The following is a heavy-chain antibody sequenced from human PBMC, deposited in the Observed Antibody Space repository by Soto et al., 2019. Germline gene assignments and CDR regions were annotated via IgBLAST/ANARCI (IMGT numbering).Heavy chain of an antibody. CDR3: ARANFYYYYYYGMDV. CDR1: GGSFSGYY. V-gene: IGHV4-34*01. CDR2: INHSGST. Sequence: SETLSLTCAVYGGSFSGYYWSWIRQPPGKGLEWIGEINHSGSTNYNPSLKSRVTISVDTSKNQFSLKLSSVTAADTAVYYCARANFYYYYYYGMDVWGQGTTVTVSS. D-gene: IGHD1-7*01. J-gene: IGHJ6*02.